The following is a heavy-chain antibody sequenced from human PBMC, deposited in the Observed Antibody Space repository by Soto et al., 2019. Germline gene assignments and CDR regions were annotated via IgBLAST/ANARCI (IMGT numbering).Heavy chain of an antibody. Sequence: QLLESGGGLVQTGGSLRLSCTASGFTFSNYAMSWVRQAPGKGLEWVSGIRSSGESTYYADSVKGRLTISRDNSKNMLYLQITSLRAEDTAVYYCAKWGRRVLSPMDVWVQGTTVTVSS. CDR1: GFTFSNYA. J-gene: IGHJ6*02. CDR3: AKWGRRVLSPMDV. CDR2: IRSSGEST. V-gene: IGHV3-23*01. D-gene: IGHD2-8*01.